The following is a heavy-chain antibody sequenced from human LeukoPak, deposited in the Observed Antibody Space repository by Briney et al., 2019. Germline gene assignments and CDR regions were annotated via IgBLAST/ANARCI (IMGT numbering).Heavy chain of an antibody. CDR2: IYYSGST. J-gene: IGHJ6*03. Sequence: PSETLSLTCTVSGGSISSSSYYWGWIRQPPGKGLEWIGSIYYSGSTYYNPSLKSRVTISVDTSKNQFSLKLSSVTAADTAVYYCATQRGHYCSGGSCYNRHYYYYMDVWGKGTTVTVSS. CDR1: GGSISSSSYY. V-gene: IGHV4-39*07. D-gene: IGHD2-15*01. CDR3: ATQRGHYCSGGSCYNRHYYYYMDV.